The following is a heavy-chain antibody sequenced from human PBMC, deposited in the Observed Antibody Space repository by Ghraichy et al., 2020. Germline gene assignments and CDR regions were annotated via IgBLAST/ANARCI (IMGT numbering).Heavy chain of an antibody. CDR1: GGSISSSNYY. V-gene: IGHV4-39*01. J-gene: IGHJ2*01. CDR2: VHHTGST. D-gene: IGHD4-23*01. CDR3: AGSFTVIRYIDL. Sequence: SETLSLTCTVSGGSISSSNYYWGWIRQPPGKGLEWIGSVHHTGSTYYNPSLGSRVTISVDKSKNQFFLKMNSVTAADTAVYYCAGSFTVIRYIDLWDRGTLVTVSS.